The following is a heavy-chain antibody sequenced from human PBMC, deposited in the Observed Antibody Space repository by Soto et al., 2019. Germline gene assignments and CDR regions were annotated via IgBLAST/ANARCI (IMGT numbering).Heavy chain of an antibody. D-gene: IGHD3-10*01. J-gene: IGHJ4*02. CDR2: VYFNENT. V-gene: IGHV4-31*03. CDR1: GGSISSGGYY. CDR3: ARQITMARGIDF. Sequence: PSETLSLTCPISGGSISSGGYYWSWVRQRPGKGLEWIGYVYFNENTYYNPSLKSRVTISVGTSKSQFSLRLSSMTAADAAVYYCARQITMARGIDFWGPGISVTVSS.